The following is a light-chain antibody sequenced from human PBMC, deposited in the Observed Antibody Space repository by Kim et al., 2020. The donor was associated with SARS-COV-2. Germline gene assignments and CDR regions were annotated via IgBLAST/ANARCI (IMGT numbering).Light chain of an antibody. Sequence: ETVMTQSPATLSVSPGERATLSCRASQSVSSTLAWYQQKPGQAPRLLLYGASTRSTGFPARFSGSRSGTEFTLTISSLQSEDFAVYYCQQYNDWPFTFGPGTKVDIK. J-gene: IGKJ3*01. CDR3: QQYNDWPFT. CDR1: QSVSST. CDR2: GAS. V-gene: IGKV3-15*01.